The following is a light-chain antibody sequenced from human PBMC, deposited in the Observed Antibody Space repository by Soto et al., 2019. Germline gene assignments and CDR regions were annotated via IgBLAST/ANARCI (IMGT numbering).Light chain of an antibody. CDR1: QSISSNY. V-gene: IGKV3-20*01. CDR2: GAS. J-gene: IGKJ1*01. CDR3: QQYGSWT. Sequence: EIVLTQSPGTLPLSPGERATLSCRASQSISSNYLAWYQQKPGQAPRLLIYGASSRATGIPDRFSGSGSGTDFTLTISRLEPEDYAIYYCQQYGSWTFGQGTKVEIK.